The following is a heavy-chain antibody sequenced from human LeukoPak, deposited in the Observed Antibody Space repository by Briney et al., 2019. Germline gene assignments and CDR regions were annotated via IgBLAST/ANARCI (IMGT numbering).Heavy chain of an antibody. Sequence: PGGSLRLSCAASGFSFSNYNINWVRQAPGKGLEWVSSISTSSTYIFYADSVKGRFTISRDNAKNSLYLQMHGLRADDTAVYYCAKLGYSYGGGRGPYFDYWGQGTLVTVSS. CDR1: GFSFSNYN. CDR3: AKLGYSYGGGRGPYFDY. D-gene: IGHD5-18*01. CDR2: ISTSSTYI. V-gene: IGHV3-21*01. J-gene: IGHJ4*02.